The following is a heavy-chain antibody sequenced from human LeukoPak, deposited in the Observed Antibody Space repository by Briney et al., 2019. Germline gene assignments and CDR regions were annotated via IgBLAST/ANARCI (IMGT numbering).Heavy chain of an antibody. V-gene: IGHV4-34*01. J-gene: IGHJ6*03. CDR3: TRQPYYLDV. Sequence: PSETLSLTCAVYVGSFSDYFWSWIRQPPGKGLEWIGEINHSGRTKYNPSLKSRVSISVDTSKNQFSLKLSSVTAADTAVYYCTRQPYYLDVWGKGTTVTISS. CDR2: INHSGRT. CDR1: VGSFSDYF. D-gene: IGHD3-16*01.